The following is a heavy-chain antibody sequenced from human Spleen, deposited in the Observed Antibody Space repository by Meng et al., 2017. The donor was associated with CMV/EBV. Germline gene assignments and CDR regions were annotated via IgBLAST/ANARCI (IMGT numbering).Heavy chain of an antibody. CDR1: GFSLLVPGFD. D-gene: IGHD3-22*01. CDR3: AHRDYYNSGGYYS. V-gene: IGHV2-5*01. J-gene: IGHJ4*02. Sequence: SGFSLLVPGFDVGWFRAPHRKALGFLALIYWHNDKRYRTSLTSTLTITQDTSKNQVVLTMANMDPVDTATYSCAHRDYYNSGGYYSWGQGTLVTVSS. CDR2: IYWHNDK.